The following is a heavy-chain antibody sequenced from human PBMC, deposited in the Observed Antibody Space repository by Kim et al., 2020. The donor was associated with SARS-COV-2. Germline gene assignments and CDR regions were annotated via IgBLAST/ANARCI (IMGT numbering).Heavy chain of an antibody. V-gene: IGHV4-34*01. D-gene: IGHD5-12*01. J-gene: IGHJ6*02. Sequence: SETLSLTCAVYGGSFSGYYWSWIRQPPGKGLEWIGEINHSGSTNYNPSLKSRVTISVDTSKNQFSLKLSSVTAADTAVYYCARGLRRDGYNWGRYYYYYYGMDVWGQGTTVTVSS. CDR2: INHSGST. CDR3: ARGLRRDGYNWGRYYYYYYGMDV. CDR1: GGSFSGYY.